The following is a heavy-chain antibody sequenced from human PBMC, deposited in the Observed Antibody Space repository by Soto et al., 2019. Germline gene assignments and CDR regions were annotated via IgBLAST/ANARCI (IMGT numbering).Heavy chain of an antibody. CDR2: ISGYDGRT. V-gene: IGHV1-18*01. J-gene: IGHJ6*02. Sequence: QVHLVQSGAEVKKPGASVKVSCKTSGYTFTRYGISWVRQAPGQGLEWMGWISGYDGRTNFAQKVQDRVTMTTDTSTSPVYMELRSLRSDDTAVYYCAREGDVPYYYYGMDVWGQGTTVTVSS. D-gene: IGHD2-21*02. CDR3: AREGDVPYYYYGMDV. CDR1: GYTFTRYG.